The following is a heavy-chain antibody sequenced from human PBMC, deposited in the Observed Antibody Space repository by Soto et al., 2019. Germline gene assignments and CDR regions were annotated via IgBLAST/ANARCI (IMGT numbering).Heavy chain of an antibody. V-gene: IGHV1-69*06. CDR3: NRGSEYDFWSGYL. J-gene: IGHJ4*02. D-gene: IGHD3-3*01. CDR2: IVPMFGTS. CDR1: GGTSTRYA. Sequence: QERRVQSGAEVRKPGSSVKVSCKVTGGTSTRYAINWVRQAPGQGLEWMGGIVPMFGTSKYAQKFQGRDTITADTSTNIAYMELRSLRSEDTAVYYCNRGSEYDFWSGYLWGQGTLVSVSS.